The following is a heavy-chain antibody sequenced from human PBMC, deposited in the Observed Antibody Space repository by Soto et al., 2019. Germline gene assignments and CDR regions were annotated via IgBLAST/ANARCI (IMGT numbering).Heavy chain of an antibody. J-gene: IGHJ3*02. V-gene: IGHV3-64D*06. D-gene: IGHD2-21*02. CDR3: VKVGGLGLFVVVTANRGDAFDI. CDR2: ISSNGGST. Sequence: GGSLRLSCSASGFTFSSYAMHWVRQAPGKGLEYVSAISSNGGSTYYADSEKGRFTISRDNSKNTLFLIMSSLIAEDSAVFYCVKVGGLGLFVVVTANRGDAFDIWGQGTMVTVSS. CDR1: GFTFSSYA.